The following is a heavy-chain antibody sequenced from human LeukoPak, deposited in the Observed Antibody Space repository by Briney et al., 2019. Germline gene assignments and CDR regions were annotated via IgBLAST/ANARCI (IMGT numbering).Heavy chain of an antibody. CDR2: IWYDGSNK. J-gene: IGHJ4*02. V-gene: IGHV3-33*08. D-gene: IGHD6-13*01. CDR1: RFTFSAYS. CDR3: ARVSGYSGTWYVDY. Sequence: KPGGSLRLSCAASRFTFSAYSMSWVRQAPGKGLEWVAIIWYDGSNKYYADFVKGRFTTSRDNSKNTLYLQMNSLRADDTAVYYCARVSGYSGTWYVDYWGQGTLVTVSS.